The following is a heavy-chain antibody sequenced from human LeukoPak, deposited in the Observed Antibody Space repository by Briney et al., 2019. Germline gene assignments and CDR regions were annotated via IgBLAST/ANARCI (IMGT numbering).Heavy chain of an antibody. V-gene: IGHV1-46*01. CDR3: ARLDGGNSEGGY. Sequence: ASVKVSCKASGHTSTTYAMHWVRQAPGQGLEWMGIINPSGGSTSYAQKFQGRVTMTRDTSTSTVYMELSSLRSEDTAVYYCARLDGGNSEGGYWGQGTLVTVSS. D-gene: IGHD4-23*01. J-gene: IGHJ4*02. CDR1: GHTSTTYA. CDR2: INPSGGST.